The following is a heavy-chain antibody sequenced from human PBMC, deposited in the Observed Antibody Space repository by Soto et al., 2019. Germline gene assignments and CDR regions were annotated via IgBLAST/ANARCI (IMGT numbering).Heavy chain of an antibody. CDR3: ARAQKRDIVVVPAARPPNYYYYYMDV. CDR2: INHSGST. J-gene: IGHJ6*03. Sequence: SETLSLTCAVYGGSFRGYYWTWIRQPPGKGLEWIGEINHSGSTNYNPSLKSRVTISVDTSKNQFSLKLSSVTAADTAVYYCARAQKRDIVVVPAARPPNYYYYYMDVWGKGTTVT. D-gene: IGHD2-2*02. V-gene: IGHV4-34*01. CDR1: GGSFRGYY.